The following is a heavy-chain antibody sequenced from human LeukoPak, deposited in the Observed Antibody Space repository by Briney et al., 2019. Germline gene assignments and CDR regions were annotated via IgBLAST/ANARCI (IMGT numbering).Heavy chain of an antibody. CDR1: GGSISSSIYY. J-gene: IGHJ4*02. CDR3: ARQNPYYSDTTGPY. CDR2: IYYSGST. V-gene: IGHV4-39*01. D-gene: IGHD3-22*01. Sequence: SETLSLTCTVSGGSISSSIYYWGWIRQPPGRGLEWIGSIYYSGSTYYNPSLKRRVTISVDTSKNQFSLKLSSVTAADTAVYYCARQNPYYSDTTGPYWGQGTLVTVSS.